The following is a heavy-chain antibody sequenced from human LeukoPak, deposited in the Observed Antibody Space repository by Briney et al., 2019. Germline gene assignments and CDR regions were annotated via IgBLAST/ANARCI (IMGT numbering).Heavy chain of an antibody. J-gene: IGHJ4*02. CDR1: GGSISSSNYY. D-gene: IGHD4-17*01. Sequence: SETLSLTCTVSGGSISSSNYYWGWIRQPPGKGLEWIGSMYYSGSTYYNPSLKSRVTISVDTSKNQFSLKLSSVTAADTAVYYYARLSPGAVTDYWGQGTLVTVSS. CDR3: ARLSPGAVTDY. CDR2: MYYSGST. V-gene: IGHV4-39*07.